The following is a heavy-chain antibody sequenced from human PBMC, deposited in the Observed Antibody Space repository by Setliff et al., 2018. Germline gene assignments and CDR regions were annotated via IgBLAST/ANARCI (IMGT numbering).Heavy chain of an antibody. Sequence: SETLSLTCRVSGGSVSTFYWTWIRQPPGKGLEWIGSIYYTGTAYYNPSLKSRVTISVDTSTSTAYMELRSLRSDDTAVYYCAREPLWGSHDAFDIWGQGTMVTVSS. V-gene: IGHV4-59*02. CDR2: IYYTGTA. CDR3: AREPLWGSHDAFDI. CDR1: GGSVSTFY. D-gene: IGHD7-27*01. J-gene: IGHJ3*02.